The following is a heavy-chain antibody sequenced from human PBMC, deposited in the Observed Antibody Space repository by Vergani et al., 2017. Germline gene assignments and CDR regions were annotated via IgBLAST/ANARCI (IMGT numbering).Heavy chain of an antibody. CDR1: GGTFSSYA. J-gene: IGHJ6*02. V-gene: IGHV1-69*18. Sequence: QVQLVQSGAEVKKPGSSVKVSCKASGGTFSSYAISWVRQAPGQGLEWMGRIIPIFGTANYAQKFQGRVTITADESTSTAYMELSSLRSEDTAVYYCAKDDSEMRRLRPLYYYYGMDVWGQGTTVTVSS. CDR2: IIPIFGTA. D-gene: IGHD5-12*01. CDR3: AKDDSEMRRLRPLYYYYGMDV.